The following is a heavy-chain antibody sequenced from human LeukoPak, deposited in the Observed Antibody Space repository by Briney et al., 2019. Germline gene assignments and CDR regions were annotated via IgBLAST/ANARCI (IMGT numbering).Heavy chain of an antibody. CDR3: AKRPRLADYYYYYMDV. CDR2: ISGSGNST. CDR1: GFTFSSYG. Sequence: PGGSLRLSCAASGFTFSSYGMSWVRQAPGKGLEWVSAISGSGNSTYYADSVKGRFTISRDNSKNTLYLQMNSLRAEDTALYYCAKRPRLADYYYYYMDVWGKGTTVTISS. D-gene: IGHD6-19*01. J-gene: IGHJ6*03. V-gene: IGHV3-23*01.